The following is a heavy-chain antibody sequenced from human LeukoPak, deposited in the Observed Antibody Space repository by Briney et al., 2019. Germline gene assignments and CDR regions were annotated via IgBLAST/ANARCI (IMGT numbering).Heavy chain of an antibody. CDR3: ARDLISGPYTFDY. V-gene: IGHV3-48*02. CDR1: GFTFSSFD. CDR2: ISGGTFST. D-gene: IGHD1-26*01. Sequence: GGSLRLSCAASGFTFSSFDMNWVRQAPGKGLEWVSYISGGTFSTYYADSVKGRFTISRDNAKHSLYLQMNGLRDEDTAVYYCARDLISGPYTFDYWGQGALVTVSS. J-gene: IGHJ4*02.